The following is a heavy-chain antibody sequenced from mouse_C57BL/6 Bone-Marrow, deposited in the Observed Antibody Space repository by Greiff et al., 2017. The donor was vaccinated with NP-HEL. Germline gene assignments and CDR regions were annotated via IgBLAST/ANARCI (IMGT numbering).Heavy chain of an antibody. CDR3: AKGYYGSSPWYFDV. Sequence: QVQLQQPGAELVKPGASVKMSCKASGYTFTSYWITWVKQRPGQGLEWIGDIYPGSGSTTYNEKFKSKATLTVDTSSSTAYMQLSSLTSEDSAVYYCAKGYYGSSPWYFDVWGTGTAVTVSS. V-gene: IGHV1-55*01. CDR2: IYPGSGST. CDR1: GYTFTSYW. D-gene: IGHD1-1*01. J-gene: IGHJ1*03.